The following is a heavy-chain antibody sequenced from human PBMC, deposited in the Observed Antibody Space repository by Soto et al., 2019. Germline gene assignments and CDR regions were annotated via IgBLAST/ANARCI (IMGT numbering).Heavy chain of an antibody. CDR3: ARAYSDAFDI. Sequence: PGGPLRLSCAASGFTFRDYYMTWIRQAPGKGLEWAAYISSSGSGIYYPDSVKGRFTISRDNAKNSLYLQMSSLRAEDTAVYFCARAYSDAFDIWGQGTMVTVSS. V-gene: IGHV3-11*01. D-gene: IGHD2-15*01. CDR2: ISSSGSGI. CDR1: GFTFRDYY. J-gene: IGHJ3*02.